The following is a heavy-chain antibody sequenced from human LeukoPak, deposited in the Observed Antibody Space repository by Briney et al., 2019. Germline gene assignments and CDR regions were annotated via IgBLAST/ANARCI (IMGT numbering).Heavy chain of an antibody. CDR3: ARVPGVFYDTLTGYGSGWFDP. J-gene: IGHJ5*02. CDR1: RYSISSGYY. D-gene: IGHD3-9*01. V-gene: IGHV4-38-2*02. Sequence: SETLSLTCTVSRYSISSGYYWGWIRQPPGKGLEWIGSISHSGSTYYNPSLKSRVTISVDTSKNQFSLKLRSVTAADTAVYYCARVPGVFYDTLTGYGSGWFDPWGQGTLVTVPS. CDR2: ISHSGST.